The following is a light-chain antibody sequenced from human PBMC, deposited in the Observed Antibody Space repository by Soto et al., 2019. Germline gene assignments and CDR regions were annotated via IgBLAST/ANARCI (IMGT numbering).Light chain of an antibody. Sequence: QSALTQPPSASGSPGQSVRISCTGTRRDVGGYNYVAWYQQHPGKAPKLIIYEVTKRPSGVPDRFSGSKSGNTASLTVSGLQAEDEADYYCSSYTSSSTLFGTGTKLTVL. J-gene: IGLJ1*01. CDR2: EVT. CDR1: RRDVGGYNY. V-gene: IGLV2-8*01. CDR3: SSYTSSSTL.